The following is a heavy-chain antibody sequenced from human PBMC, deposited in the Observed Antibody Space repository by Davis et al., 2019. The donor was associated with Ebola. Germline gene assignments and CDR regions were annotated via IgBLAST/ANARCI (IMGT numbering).Heavy chain of an antibody. CDR2: IWYDGSVK. D-gene: IGHD1-7*01. CDR1: GFIFSSYV. V-gene: IGHV3-33*03. Sequence: GGSLRLSCAASGFIFSSYVMSWVRQAPGKGLEWVGLIWYDGSVKYYGDSVKGRFTISRDNSKDSAYLQMTSLRVEDTAVYYCATRFSNSDGALDIWGRGTLVTVSS. J-gene: IGHJ3*02. CDR3: ATRFSNSDGALDI.